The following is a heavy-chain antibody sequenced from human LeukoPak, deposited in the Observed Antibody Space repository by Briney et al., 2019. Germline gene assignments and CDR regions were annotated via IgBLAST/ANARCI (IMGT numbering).Heavy chain of an antibody. CDR3: ARDRGYIVGATLREIDY. J-gene: IGHJ4*02. Sequence: ASVTVSCTASGYTFTGYYMHWVRQAPGQGLEWMGRINPNSGGTNYAQKFQGRVTMTRDTSISTAYMELSRLRSDDTAVYYCARDRGYIVGATLREIDYWGQGTLVTVSS. V-gene: IGHV1-2*06. D-gene: IGHD1-26*01. CDR1: GYTFTGYY. CDR2: INPNSGGT.